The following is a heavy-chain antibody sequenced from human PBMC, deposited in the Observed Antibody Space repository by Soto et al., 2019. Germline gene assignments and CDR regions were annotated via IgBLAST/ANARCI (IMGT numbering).Heavy chain of an antibody. V-gene: IGHV1-8*01. CDR3: ARVAKGTYYDILTGYYRDWFEP. J-gene: IGHJ5*02. CDR1: GYTFTSYD. Sequence: GASVKVSCKASGYTFTSYDINWVRQATGQGLEWMGWMNPNSGNTGYAQKFQGRVTMTRNTSISTAYMELSSLRSEDTAVYYCARVAKGTYYDILTGYYRDWFEPWGQGTLVTVSS. D-gene: IGHD3-9*01. CDR2: MNPNSGNT.